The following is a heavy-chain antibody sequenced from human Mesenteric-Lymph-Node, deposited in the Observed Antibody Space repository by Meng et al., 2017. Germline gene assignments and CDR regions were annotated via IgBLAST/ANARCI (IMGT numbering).Heavy chain of an antibody. Sequence: QVQLVESGGGVVQPGRSLRLACATSGFTFSTYGMHWVRQAPGKGLEWVAAISYDGSNKYYAESVKGRFTISRDNSKNTLHLQMNSLRAEDTAVYYCAKVAYASTWYVPHFDYWGQGTLVTVSS. CDR2: ISYDGSNK. CDR1: GFTFSTYG. D-gene: IGHD6-13*01. J-gene: IGHJ4*02. CDR3: AKVAYASTWYVPHFDY. V-gene: IGHV3-30*18.